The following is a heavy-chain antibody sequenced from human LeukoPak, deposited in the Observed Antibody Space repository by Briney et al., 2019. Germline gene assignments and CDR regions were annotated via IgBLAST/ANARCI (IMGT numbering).Heavy chain of an antibody. CDR3: ARGTPFDYYDSSGGYFDY. CDR2: IYYSGST. CDR1: GGSISSYY. D-gene: IGHD3-22*01. V-gene: IGHV4-59*01. Sequence: PSETLSLTCTVSGGSISSYYWSWIRQPPGKGLEWIGYIYYSGSTNYNPSLKSRVTISVDTSKNQFSLKLSSVTAADTAVYYCARGTPFDYYDSSGGYFDYWGQGTLVTVSS. J-gene: IGHJ4*02.